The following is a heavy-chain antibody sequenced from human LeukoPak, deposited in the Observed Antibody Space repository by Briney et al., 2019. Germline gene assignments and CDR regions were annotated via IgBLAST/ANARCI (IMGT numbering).Heavy chain of an antibody. J-gene: IGHJ4*02. CDR2: INPNSGGT. Sequence: GASVKVSCKASGYTFTDYYMHWGRQAPGQGLEWMGWINPNSGGTSYAQKFQGRVTMTSDTSISAAYMELSGLRSDDTALYYCARGGGYRSSWYEAYWGQGTLVTVSS. D-gene: IGHD6-13*01. V-gene: IGHV1-2*02. CDR1: GYTFTDYY. CDR3: ARGGGYRSSWYEAY.